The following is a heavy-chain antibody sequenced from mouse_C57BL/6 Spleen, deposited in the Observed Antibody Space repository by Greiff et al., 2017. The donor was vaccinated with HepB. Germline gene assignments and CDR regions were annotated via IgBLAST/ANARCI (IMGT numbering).Heavy chain of an antibody. V-gene: IGHV5-17*01. CDR2: ISSGSSTI. D-gene: IGHD2-3*01. Sequence: EVQVVESGGGLVKPGGSLKLSCAASGFTFSDYGMHWVRQAPEKGLEWVAYISSGSSTIYYADTVKGRFTISRDNAKNTLFLQMTSLMSEDTSMYYCARVYDGSYERFYYFDYWGQGTTLTVSS. J-gene: IGHJ2*01. CDR1: GFTFSDYG. CDR3: ARVYDGSYERFYYFDY.